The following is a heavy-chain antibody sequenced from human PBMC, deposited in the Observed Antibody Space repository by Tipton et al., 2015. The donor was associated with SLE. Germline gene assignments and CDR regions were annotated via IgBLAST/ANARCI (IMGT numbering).Heavy chain of an antibody. CDR1: GYSISSGYY. CDR2: IYHSGST. J-gene: IGHJ4*02. D-gene: IGHD6-19*01. Sequence: TLSLTCAVSGYSISSGYYWGWFRQPPGKGLEWIGSIYHSGSTYYNPSLKSRVTISVDTSKNKFSLKLSSVTAADTAVYYCARFGYRIAVGIGNYWGQGTLATVSS. V-gene: IGHV4-38-2*01. CDR3: ARFGYRIAVGIGNY.